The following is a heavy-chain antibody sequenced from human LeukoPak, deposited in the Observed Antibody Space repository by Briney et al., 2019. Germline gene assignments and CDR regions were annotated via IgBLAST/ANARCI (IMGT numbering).Heavy chain of an antibody. CDR1: GFTFSNHA. V-gene: IGHV3-30-3*01. CDR2: ISYDGTNK. D-gene: IGHD6-19*01. J-gene: IGHJ4*02. CDR3: AREYSSGWNPDY. Sequence: RGSLRLSCAASGFTFSNHAMHWVRQAPGKGLEWVAVISYDGTNKYYADSVKGRFTISRDNSKNTLYLQMNSLRAEDTAVYYCAREYSSGWNPDYWGQGTLVTVSS.